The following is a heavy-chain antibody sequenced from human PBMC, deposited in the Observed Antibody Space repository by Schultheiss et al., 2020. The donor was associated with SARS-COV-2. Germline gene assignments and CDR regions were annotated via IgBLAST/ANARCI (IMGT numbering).Heavy chain of an antibody. D-gene: IGHD3/OR15-3a*01. Sequence: SETLSLTCAVYGGSFSGYYWSWIRQPPGKGLEWIGEINHSGSTNYNPSLKSRVTISVDTSKNQFSLKLSSVTAADTAVYYCARRGLSSDAFDIWGQGTMVTVSS. V-gene: IGHV4-34*01. CDR1: GGSFSGYY. CDR3: ARRGLSSDAFDI. J-gene: IGHJ3*02. CDR2: INHSGST.